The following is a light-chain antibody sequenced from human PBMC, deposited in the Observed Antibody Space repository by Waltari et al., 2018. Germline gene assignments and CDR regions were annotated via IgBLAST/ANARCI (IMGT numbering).Light chain of an antibody. CDR3: QSYDPDLSVV. CDR2: GVN. V-gene: IGLV1-40*01. J-gene: IGLJ2*01. CDR1: GSNIGAYD. Sequence: QSVLTQPPSVSGAPGQRVAISCTGSGSNIGAYDVHWNQQHPGKAPKLLIYGVNTRPVGVPDRFSGSQFGTSASLAITGLQAEDEADYYCQSYDPDLSVVFGGGTKLTVL.